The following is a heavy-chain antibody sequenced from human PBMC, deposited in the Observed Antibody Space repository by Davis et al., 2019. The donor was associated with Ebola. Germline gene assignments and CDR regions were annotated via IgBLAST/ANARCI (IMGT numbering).Heavy chain of an antibody. Sequence: PSETLSLTCAVYGGSFSNYYWTWIRQPPGKGLEWIGEILHSGNTNYNPSLKSRVAISVDPSKNQFSLKLSSVTAADTAVYYCARDPYYYGSGSRWGYWGQGTLVTVSS. CDR1: GGSFSNYY. J-gene: IGHJ4*02. D-gene: IGHD3-10*01. CDR3: ARDPYYYGSGSRWGY. CDR2: ILHSGNT. V-gene: IGHV4-34*12.